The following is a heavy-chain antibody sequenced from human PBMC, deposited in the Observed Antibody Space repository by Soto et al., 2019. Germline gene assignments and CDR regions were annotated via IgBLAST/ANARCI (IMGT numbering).Heavy chain of an antibody. D-gene: IGHD2-8*02. J-gene: IGHJ4*02. CDR1: GGSIIDEDYY. Sequence: QVRLQESGPGLVRPSETLSLTCTVSGGSIIDEDYYWSWVRQPPGKALEWIGYVDHRGHTPYNPSLRSRLSLLSDTSKHQFSLRLTSVSVADTAVYFCAREGVGFSTGWLDCWGPGAQVTVS. V-gene: IGHV4-30-4*01. CDR3: AREGVGFSTGWLDC. CDR2: VDHRGHT.